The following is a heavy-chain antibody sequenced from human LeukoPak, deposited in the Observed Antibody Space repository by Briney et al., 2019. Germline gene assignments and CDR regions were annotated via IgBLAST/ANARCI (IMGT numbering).Heavy chain of an antibody. D-gene: IGHD5-24*01. Sequence: GESLKISCKGSGYSFNSYWIGWVRPMPGKGLEWMGIIYPGDSDTRYIPSFQGQVTISADQSISTAYLQWSSLKASDSAIYYCARVGMGNNCWYNRFDPWGQGTLVTVSS. CDR2: IYPGDSDT. V-gene: IGHV5-51*01. CDR3: ARVGMGNNCWYNRFDP. J-gene: IGHJ5*02. CDR1: GYSFNSYW.